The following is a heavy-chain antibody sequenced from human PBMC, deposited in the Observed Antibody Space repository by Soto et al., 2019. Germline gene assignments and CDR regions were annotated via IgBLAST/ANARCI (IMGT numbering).Heavy chain of an antibody. J-gene: IGHJ6*03. V-gene: IGHV3-48*01. CDR2: ISXGSSNI. CDR1: GFTFSSYS. D-gene: IGHD2-2*01. Sequence: GXSRRLSCAASGFTFSSYSMNWVRQAPGKGLEGXTYISXGSSNISYADSXKGRFTISXDNAPNSLYLQMDSMRAEDTAVYYATRSAYMDVWGTGTTVTVYS. CDR3: TRSAYMDV.